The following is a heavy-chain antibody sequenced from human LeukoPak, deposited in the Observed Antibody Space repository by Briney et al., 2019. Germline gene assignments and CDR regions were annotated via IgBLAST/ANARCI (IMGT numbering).Heavy chain of an antibody. D-gene: IGHD6-19*01. Sequence: ASVKVSCKASGYTFTGYYMHWVRQAPGQGLEWMGWINPNSGGTNYAQKFQGRVTMTRDTSISTAYMELSRLRSDDTAVYYCARGAVAAGPYYFDYWGQGTLVTVSS. CDR3: ARGAVAAGPYYFDY. V-gene: IGHV1-2*02. J-gene: IGHJ4*02. CDR2: INPNSGGT. CDR1: GYTFTGYY.